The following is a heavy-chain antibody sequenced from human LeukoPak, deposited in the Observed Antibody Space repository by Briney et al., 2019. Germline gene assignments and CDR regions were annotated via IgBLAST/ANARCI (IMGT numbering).Heavy chain of an antibody. CDR3: ARRHYYDNSGYYYYFDY. CDR1: GYSFNTYW. D-gene: IGHD3-22*01. V-gene: IGHV5-51*01. J-gene: IGHJ4*02. CDR2: IYPGDSDT. Sequence: GESLKISCRGSGYSFNTYWIGWVRQMPGKGLEWMGIIYPGDSDTRYSPSFQGQVTISADKSISTAYLQWSSLKASDTAMYYCARRHYYDNSGYYYYFDYWGQGTLVTVSS.